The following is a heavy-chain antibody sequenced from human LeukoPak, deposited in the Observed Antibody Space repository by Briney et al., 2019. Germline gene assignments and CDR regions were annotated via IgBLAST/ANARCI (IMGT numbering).Heavy chain of an antibody. CDR1: GFTFSNYA. D-gene: IGHD6-13*01. CDR3: ARETAGGNYYFDC. J-gene: IGHJ4*02. CDR2: ISHDGSNK. Sequence: GGSLRLSCAASGFTFSNYAMDWVRQAAGKGLEWVAVISHDGSNKYHADSVEGRFTISRDNSKNTLYLQMNSLRPEDTAVYYCARETAGGNYYFDCWGQGTLVTVSS. V-gene: IGHV3-30-3*01.